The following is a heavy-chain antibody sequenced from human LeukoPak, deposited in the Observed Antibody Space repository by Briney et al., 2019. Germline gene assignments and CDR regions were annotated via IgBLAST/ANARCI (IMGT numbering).Heavy chain of an antibody. CDR1: GGSFSGYY. CDR3: ARGPLGDFWSGKPTPGLMDV. D-gene: IGHD3-3*01. J-gene: IGHJ6*04. CDR2: INHSGST. Sequence: SETLSLTCAVYGGSFSGYYWSWIRQPPGTGLEWIGEINHSGSTTYNPSLKSRVTISVDTSKNQFSLKLSSVTAADTAVYYCARGPLGDFWSGKPTPGLMDVWGKGTTVTVSS. V-gene: IGHV4-34*01.